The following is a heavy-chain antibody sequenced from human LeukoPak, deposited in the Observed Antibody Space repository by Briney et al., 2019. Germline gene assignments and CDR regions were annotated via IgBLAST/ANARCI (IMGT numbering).Heavy chain of an antibody. CDR1: GGSISSYY. Sequence: PSETLSLTCTVSGGSISSYYWSWIRQPPGKGLEWIGYIYYSGSTNYNPSLKSRVTISVDTSKNQFSLKLSSVTAADTAVYYCARTWRGSDNWFDPWGQGTLVTVSS. CDR3: ARTWRGSDNWFDP. CDR2: IYYSGST. D-gene: IGHD1-1*01. V-gene: IGHV4-59*01. J-gene: IGHJ5*02.